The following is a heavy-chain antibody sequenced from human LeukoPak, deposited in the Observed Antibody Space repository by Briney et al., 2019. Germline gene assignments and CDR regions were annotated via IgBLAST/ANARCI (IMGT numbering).Heavy chain of an antibody. V-gene: IGHV1-46*01. D-gene: IGHD4-23*01. CDR1: GYTFTSYY. Sequence: GASVKVSCKASGYTFTSYYMHWLRQAPGQGLEWMGIINPSGGSTSYAQKFQGRVTMTRDTSTSTVYMELSSLRSEDTAVYYCLYGGNSGDWVYWGQGTLVTVSS. CDR2: INPSGGST. CDR3: LYGGNSGDWVY. J-gene: IGHJ4*02.